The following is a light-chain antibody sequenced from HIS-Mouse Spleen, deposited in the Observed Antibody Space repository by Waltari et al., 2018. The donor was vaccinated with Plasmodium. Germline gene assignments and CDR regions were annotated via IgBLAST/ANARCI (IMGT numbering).Light chain of an antibody. CDR2: DAS. J-gene: IGKJ4*01. Sequence: IVLTQSPATLSLSPGERATLPCRASQSVSSYLAWYQQKPGQAPRLLIYDASNSATGIPARFSGSGSGTDFTLTISSLEPEDFAVYYCQQRSNWPPLTFGGGTKVEIK. CDR3: QQRSNWPPLT. V-gene: IGKV3-11*01. CDR1: QSVSSY.